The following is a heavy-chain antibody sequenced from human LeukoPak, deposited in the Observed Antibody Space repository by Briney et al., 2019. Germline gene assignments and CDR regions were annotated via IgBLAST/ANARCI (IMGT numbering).Heavy chain of an antibody. D-gene: IGHD6-13*01. J-gene: IGHJ4*02. CDR1: GFNFRDYS. CDR2: ISGTSSYM. Sequence: GGSLRLSCVAYGFNFRDYSMNWVRQAPGKGLDWVSGISGTSSYMYYGDSVKGRFTVTRDNAKNSLYLQMNSLRAEDTAVYYCARAAAGDIDYWGQGTLVTVSS. CDR3: ARAAAGDIDY. V-gene: IGHV3-21*04.